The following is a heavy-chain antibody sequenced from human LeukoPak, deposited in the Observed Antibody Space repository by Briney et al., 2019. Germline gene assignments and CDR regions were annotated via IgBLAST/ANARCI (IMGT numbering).Heavy chain of an antibody. V-gene: IGHV3-30*02. Sequence: GGSLRLSCAASGFTFSSYAMHWVRQAPGKGLEWVTFIRYDGSNKYYADSVKGRFTISRDSSKNTLVLQMNTLRVEDTALYYCAKLHGDFLPAHYWGQGTLVTVSS. CDR2: IRYDGSNK. CDR3: AKLHGDFLPAHY. J-gene: IGHJ4*02. D-gene: IGHD4-17*01. CDR1: GFTFSSYA.